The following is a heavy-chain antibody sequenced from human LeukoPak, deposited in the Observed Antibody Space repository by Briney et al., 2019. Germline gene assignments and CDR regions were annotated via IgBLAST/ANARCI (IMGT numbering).Heavy chain of an antibody. D-gene: IGHD2-15*01. CDR2: IYYNGNT. CDR3: ARITYCSADGDNSYFDY. CDR1: GGSISSYY. Sequence: SETLSLTCTVSGGSISSYYWTWIRQPPGKELEWSGNIYYNGNTKYKPSLNSRVTMSVDTSNNQLSLELTSVTAADTAVYYCARITYCSADGDNSYFDYWGQGTLVTVSS. V-gene: IGHV4-59*08. J-gene: IGHJ4*02.